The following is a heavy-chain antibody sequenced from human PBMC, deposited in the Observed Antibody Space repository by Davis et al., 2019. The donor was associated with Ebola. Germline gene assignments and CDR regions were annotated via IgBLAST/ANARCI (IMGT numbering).Heavy chain of an antibody. CDR2: INEDGSTT. D-gene: IGHD6-19*01. CDR3: ARDLSGMHDY. CDR1: GFTFNTYW. Sequence: GESLKISCAASGFTFNTYWMHWVRQAPGRGLVWVSRINEDGSTTNYADSVKGRFTISRDNAKNTLYLLMNSLRAEDTAVYYCARDLSGMHDYWGQGTLVTVSS. V-gene: IGHV3-74*01. J-gene: IGHJ4*02.